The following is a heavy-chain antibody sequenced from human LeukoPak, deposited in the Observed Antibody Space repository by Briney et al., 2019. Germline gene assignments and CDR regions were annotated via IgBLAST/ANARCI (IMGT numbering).Heavy chain of an antibody. V-gene: IGHV5-51*01. Sequence: GESLKISCKGSGYSFTSYWIGWVRQMPGKGLEWMGIIYSGDSDTRYSPSFQGQVTISADKSITTAYLQWSSLKASDTAMYYCPRHGRFRIPGTTTADYWGQGTLVTVSS. CDR1: GYSFTSYW. D-gene: IGHD1-7*01. CDR3: PRHGRFRIPGTTTADY. CDR2: IYSGDSDT. J-gene: IGHJ4*02.